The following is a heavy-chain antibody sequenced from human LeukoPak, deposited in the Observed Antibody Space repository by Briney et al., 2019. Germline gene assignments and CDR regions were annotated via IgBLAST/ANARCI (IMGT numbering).Heavy chain of an antibody. CDR3: ARGTIFDI. V-gene: IGHV6-1*01. Sequence: SQTLSLTCAISGDNVSSNKTSWNWIRQSPSRGLEWLGRTYYRSKWYNDYAVSIKSRITINPDTSKNQFSLQLNSVTPEDTAVYYSARGTIFDIWGQGTMVTVSS. J-gene: IGHJ3*02. CDR1: GDNVSSNKTS. D-gene: IGHD4/OR15-4a*01. CDR2: TYYRSKWYN.